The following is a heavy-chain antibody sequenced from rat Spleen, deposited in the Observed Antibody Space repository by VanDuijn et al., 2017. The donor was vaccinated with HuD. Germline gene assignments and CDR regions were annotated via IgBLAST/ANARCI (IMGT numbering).Heavy chain of an antibody. CDR2: ISYDGSSS. J-gene: IGHJ2*01. CDR1: GFTFSNYD. D-gene: IGHD4-4*01. CDR3: ARQGYSFDY. Sequence: EVQLVESGGGVVQPGRSMKLSCVASGFTFSNYDMAWVRQAPTKGLEWVASISYDGSSSSYRDSVKGRFTISRDNAKNTQYLQMDSLRSEDTATYYCARQGYSFDYWGQGVMVTVSS. V-gene: IGHV5S13*01.